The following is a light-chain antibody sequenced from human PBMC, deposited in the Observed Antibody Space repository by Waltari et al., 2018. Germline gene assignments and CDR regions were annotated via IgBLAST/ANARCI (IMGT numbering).Light chain of an antibody. CDR2: GNM. CDR1: SSNIGAGYD. CDR3: QSYDSSLSGSV. V-gene: IGLV1-40*01. Sequence: QSGLTQPPSVSGAPGQRVTISCTGSSSNIGAGYDVHWYQLLPGTAPKPLIYGNMTRPSGFPDRFSGSKSGTSASLAITGLQAEDEAGYYCQSYDSSLSGSVFGGGTKLTVL. J-gene: IGLJ2*01.